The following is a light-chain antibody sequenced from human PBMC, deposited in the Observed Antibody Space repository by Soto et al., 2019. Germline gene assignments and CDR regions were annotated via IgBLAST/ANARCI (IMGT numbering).Light chain of an antibody. Sequence: EIVLTQSPGTLSLSPGERATLSCRASQSVSSNSLAWYQQKPGQAPRLLIYGASSRATGIPDRFSGSGSGTDFTLTISRLEPEDFAVYFCQQYGSSPITFGQGTRLEIK. CDR1: QSVSSNS. V-gene: IGKV3-20*01. J-gene: IGKJ5*01. CDR3: QQYGSSPIT. CDR2: GAS.